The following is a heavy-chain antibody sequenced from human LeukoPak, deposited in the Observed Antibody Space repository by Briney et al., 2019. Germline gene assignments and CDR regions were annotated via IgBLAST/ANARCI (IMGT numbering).Heavy chain of an antibody. CDR1: GGTFSSYA. D-gene: IGHD3-22*01. CDR2: IIPIFGTA. J-gene: IGHJ3*02. CDR3: ARADDSSGYYERVGAFDI. V-gene: IGHV1-69*13. Sequence: SVKVSCKASGGTFSSYAISWVRQAPGQGLEWMGGIIPIFGTANYAQKFQGRVTITADESTSTAYMELSSLRSEDTAVYYCARADDSSGYYERVGAFDIWGQGTMVTVSS.